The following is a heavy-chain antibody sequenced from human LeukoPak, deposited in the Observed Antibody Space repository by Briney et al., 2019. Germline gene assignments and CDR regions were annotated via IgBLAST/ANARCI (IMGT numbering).Heavy chain of an antibody. CDR1: GFSFSNYG. V-gene: IGHV3-30*02. Sequence: GGSLRLSCAASGFSFSNYGIHWVRQAPGKGLEWVAFIRYDGSNKYYADSVKGRFTISRDNSKNTLYLQMNSLRAEDTAVYYCAKVRYSSSREPPALDYWGQGTLVTVSS. J-gene: IGHJ4*02. CDR3: AKVRYSSSREPPALDY. D-gene: IGHD6-13*01. CDR2: IRYDGSNK.